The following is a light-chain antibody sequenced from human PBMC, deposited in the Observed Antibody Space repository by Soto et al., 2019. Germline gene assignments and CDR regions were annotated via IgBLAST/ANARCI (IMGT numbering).Light chain of an antibody. CDR2: DAS. CDR1: QGITSY. J-gene: IGKJ4*01. V-gene: IGKV1-9*01. CDR3: QQINTFPVT. Sequence: DIQLTQSPSSLSASLGDRVTITCRASQGITSYLACYQQRPGKAPKLLIYDASILQSGVPSRFSGSGSGTEFTLTISSLQPEDFATYYCQQINTFPVTFGGGTKVDI.